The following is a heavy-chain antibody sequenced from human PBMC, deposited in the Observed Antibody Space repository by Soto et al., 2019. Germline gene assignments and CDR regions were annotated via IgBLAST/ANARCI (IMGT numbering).Heavy chain of an antibody. CDR3: ARDDTPRPSISLRYSGSYDFDY. CDR2: ISSSSSYI. CDR1: GFTFSSYS. J-gene: IGHJ4*02. D-gene: IGHD1-26*01. Sequence: PGGSLRLSCAASGFTFSSYSMNWVRQAPGKGLEWVSSISSSSSYIYYADSVKGRFTISRDNAKNSLYLQMNSLRAEDTAVYYCARDDTPRPSISLRYSGSYDFDYWGQGTLVTVSS. V-gene: IGHV3-21*01.